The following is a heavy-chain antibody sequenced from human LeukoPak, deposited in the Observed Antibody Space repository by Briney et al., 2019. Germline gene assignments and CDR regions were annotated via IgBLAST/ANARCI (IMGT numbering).Heavy chain of an antibody. CDR1: GGTFSSYA. Sequence: SVKVSCKASGGTFSSYAISWVRQAPGQGLEWMGGIIPIFGTANYAQKFQGRVTITTDESTSTAYMELSSLRSEDTAVYYCARNGYCSSTSCYGEVGVSLGYFDYWGQGTLVTVSS. D-gene: IGHD2-2*01. V-gene: IGHV1-69*05. CDR3: ARNGYCSSTSCYGEVGVSLGYFDY. CDR2: IIPIFGTA. J-gene: IGHJ4*02.